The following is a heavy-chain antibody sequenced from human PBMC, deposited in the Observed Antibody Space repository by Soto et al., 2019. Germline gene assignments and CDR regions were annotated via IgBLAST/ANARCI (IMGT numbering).Heavy chain of an antibody. D-gene: IGHD3-22*01. V-gene: IGHV3-30*18. CDR1: GFTFSSYG. CDR3: AKTARDSSGLDY. CDR2: ISYDGSNK. J-gene: IGHJ4*02. Sequence: QVQLVESGGGVVQPGRSLRLSCAASGFTFSSYGIHWVRQAPGKGLEWVAVISYDGSNKYYADSVKGRFTISRDNSKNTLYLQMNSLRAEDTAVYYCAKTARDSSGLDYWGQGTLVTVSS.